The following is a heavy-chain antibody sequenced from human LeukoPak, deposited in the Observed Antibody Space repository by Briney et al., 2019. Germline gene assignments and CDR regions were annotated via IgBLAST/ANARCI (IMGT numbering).Heavy chain of an antibody. J-gene: IGHJ6*03. CDR3: ARGGGSSSWYPEDDYYYYYMDV. CDR2: IYYSGST. D-gene: IGHD6-13*01. CDR1: GGSISSYY. Sequence: SETLSLTCTVSGGSISSYYWSWIRQPPGKGLEWIGYIYYSGSTNYNPSLKSRVTISVDTSKNQFSLKLSSVTAADTAVYYCARGGGSSSWYPEDDYYYYYMDVWGKGTTVTISS. V-gene: IGHV4-59*01.